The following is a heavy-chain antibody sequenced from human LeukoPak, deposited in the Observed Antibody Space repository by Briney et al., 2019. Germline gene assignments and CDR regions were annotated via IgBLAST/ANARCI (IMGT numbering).Heavy chain of an antibody. CDR3: ARAKTLYCSSTSCHYYYGMDV. V-gene: IGHV4-59*01. J-gene: IGHJ6*04. Sequence: SETLSLTCTVSGGSISSYYWSWIRQPPGKGLEWIGYIYYSGSTNYNPSLRSRVTISVDTSMNQFSLKLSPVTAADTAVYYCARAKTLYCSSTSCHYYYGMDVWGKGTTVTVSS. CDR2: IYYSGST. D-gene: IGHD2-2*01. CDR1: GGSISSYY.